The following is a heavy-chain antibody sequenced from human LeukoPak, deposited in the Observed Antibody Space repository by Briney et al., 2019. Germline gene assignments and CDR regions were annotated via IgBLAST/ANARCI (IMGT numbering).Heavy chain of an antibody. CDR2: INPNSGGT. V-gene: IGHV1-2*02. Sequence: ASVTVSCKASGYTFTGYYMHWVRQAPGQGLEWMGWINPNSGGTNYAQKFQGRVTMTRDTSISTAYMELSRLRSDDTAVYYCARALSYYDSFFDYWGQGTLVTVSS. J-gene: IGHJ4*02. CDR1: GYTFTGYY. CDR3: ARALSYYDSFFDY. D-gene: IGHD3-22*01.